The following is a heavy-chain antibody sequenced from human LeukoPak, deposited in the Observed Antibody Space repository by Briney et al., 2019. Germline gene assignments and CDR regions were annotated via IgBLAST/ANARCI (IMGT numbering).Heavy chain of an antibody. CDR3: ARDGTMYYYGSGSSNNDAFDI. Sequence: GASVKVSCKASGYTFTGYAMHWVRQAPGQRLEWMGWINAGNGNTKYSEKFQGRVTITRDTSASTAYMELSSLRSEDTAVYYCARDGTMYYYGSGSSNNDAFDIWGQGTMVTVSS. V-gene: IGHV1-3*01. D-gene: IGHD3-10*01. J-gene: IGHJ3*02. CDR1: GYTFTGYA. CDR2: INAGNGNT.